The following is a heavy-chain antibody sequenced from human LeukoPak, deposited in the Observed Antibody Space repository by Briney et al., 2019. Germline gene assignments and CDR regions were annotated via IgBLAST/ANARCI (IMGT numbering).Heavy chain of an antibody. V-gene: IGHV3-15*01. CDR1: GFTFSNAW. CDR3: ATLHRFDP. CDR2: IKRTTDGGTT. J-gene: IGHJ5*02. Sequence: GGALRLSCAASGFTFSNAWMSWVRQAPGKGLEWVGRIKRTTDGGTTDYAAPVEGRFTISRDDSKSTLYLQMNSLKTDDTAEYYCATLHRFDPWGQGTLVTVSS.